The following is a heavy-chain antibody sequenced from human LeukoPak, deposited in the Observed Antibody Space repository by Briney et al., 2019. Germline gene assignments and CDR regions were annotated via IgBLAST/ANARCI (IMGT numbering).Heavy chain of an antibody. CDR3: ARDQLAYSGYDTLFDY. V-gene: IGHV3-30*04. CDR1: GFTFNSYA. J-gene: IGHJ4*02. Sequence: GGSLRLSCAASGFTFNSYAIHWVRQAPGKGLEWVAVISYDGSNKYYADSVKGRFTISRDNSKNTLYLQLNSLRPEDTAVYYCARDQLAYSGYDTLFDYWGQGTLVTVSS. CDR2: ISYDGSNK. D-gene: IGHD5-12*01.